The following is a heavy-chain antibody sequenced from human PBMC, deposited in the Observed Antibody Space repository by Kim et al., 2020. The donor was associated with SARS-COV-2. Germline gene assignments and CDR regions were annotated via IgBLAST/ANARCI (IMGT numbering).Heavy chain of an antibody. V-gene: IGHV1-2*02. CDR2: INPNSGST. CDR3: ARETICGDYGSWSRYYNY. J-gene: IGHJ4*01. D-gene: IGHD3-3*01. CDR1: GYTFNKYY. Sequence: ASVKVSCKASGYTFNKYYMNWVRQAPGQGLEWMGRINPNSGSTNYAQKFQGRVTITRDTSISTAYMELSSLRSDDRAVYYCARETICGDYGSWSRYYNY.